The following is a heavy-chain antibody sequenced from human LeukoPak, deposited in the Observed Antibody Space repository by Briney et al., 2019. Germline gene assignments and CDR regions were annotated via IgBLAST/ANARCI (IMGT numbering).Heavy chain of an antibody. CDR3: ARLPSSGWSVRTREYYYYGMDV. CDR2: ISYDGSNK. CDR1: GFTFSSYA. V-gene: IGHV3-30*04. J-gene: IGHJ6*02. Sequence: PGGSLRLSCAASGFTFSSYAMHWVRQAPGKGLEWVAVISYDGSNKYYADSVKGRFTISRDNSKNTLYLQMNSLRAEDTAVYYCARLPSSGWSVRTREYYYYGMDVWGQGTTVTVSS. D-gene: IGHD6-19*01.